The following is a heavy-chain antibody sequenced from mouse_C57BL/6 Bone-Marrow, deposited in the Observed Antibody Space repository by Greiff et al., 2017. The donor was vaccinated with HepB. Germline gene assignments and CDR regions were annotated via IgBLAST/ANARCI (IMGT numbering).Heavy chain of an antibody. V-gene: IGHV1-7*01. Sequence: QVQLQQSGAELAKPGASVKLSCKASGYTFTSDWMHWVKQRPGQGLEWIGYINPSSGYTKYNQKFKDKATLTADKSSSTAYMQLSSLTYEDSAVYYCAGYYYGRGMDYWAQGTSVTVSS. CDR2: INPSSGYT. CDR1: GYTFTSDW. CDR3: AGYYYGRGMDY. D-gene: IGHD1-1*01. J-gene: IGHJ4*01.